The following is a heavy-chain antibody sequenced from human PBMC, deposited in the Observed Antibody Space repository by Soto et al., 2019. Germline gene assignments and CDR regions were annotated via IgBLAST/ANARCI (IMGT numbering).Heavy chain of an antibody. J-gene: IGHJ4*02. CDR3: ARRVPGRGDCTRNDCYIDS. CDR2: MTSDGDT. D-gene: IGHD1-1*01. V-gene: IGHV4-39*01. CDR1: GGSISSSPSY. Sequence: SETLSHTCSVSGGSISSSPSYWAWIRQSPGKGLEWIGSMTSDGDTYYSPSLRGRVTFSVDLSKNEFSLNLQSVTATDTAVFYCARRVPGRGDCTRNDCYIDSWGEGTLVTVSS.